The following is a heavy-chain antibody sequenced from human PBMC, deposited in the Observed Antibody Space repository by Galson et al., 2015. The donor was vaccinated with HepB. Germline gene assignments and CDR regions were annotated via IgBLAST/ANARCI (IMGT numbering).Heavy chain of an antibody. CDR2: IKQDGSEK. CDR3: ARDSPNIVAEYYFDY. J-gene: IGHJ4*02. V-gene: IGHV3-7*01. Sequence: SLRLSCAASGFTFSSYWMSWVRQAPGKGLEWVANIKQDGSEKYYVDSVKGRFTISRDNAKNSLYLQMNSLRAEDTAVYYCARDSPNIVAEYYFDYWGQGTLVTVSS. D-gene: IGHD5-12*01. CDR1: GFTFSSYW.